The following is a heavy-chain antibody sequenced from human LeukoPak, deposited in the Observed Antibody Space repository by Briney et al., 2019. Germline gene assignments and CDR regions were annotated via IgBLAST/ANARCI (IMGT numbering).Heavy chain of an antibody. D-gene: IGHD6-6*01. Sequence: TLSLNCTVSGGSISSGGYYWRWSRQHPWKGLEWIGYVYYSGSTYYNPSLKSRVTISVDTSKNQFSLKLSSVTAADTAVYYCARARWGSSSSRWFDPWGQGTLVTVSS. V-gene: IGHV4-31*03. CDR1: GGSISSGGYY. CDR3: ARARWGSSSSRWFDP. J-gene: IGHJ5*02. CDR2: VYYSGST.